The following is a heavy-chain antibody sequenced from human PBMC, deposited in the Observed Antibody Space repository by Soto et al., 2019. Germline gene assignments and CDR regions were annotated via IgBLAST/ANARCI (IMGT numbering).Heavy chain of an antibody. J-gene: IGHJ4*02. CDR3: ARRTGDIPLFDY. CDR1: GYTFTSYY. Sequence: GASVRVSCKASGYTFTSYYMHWVRQAPGQGLEWMGIINPSGGSTSYAQKFQGRVTMTRDTSTSTVYMELSSLRSEDTAVYYCARRTGDIPLFDYWGQGTLVTVYS. CDR2: INPSGGST. D-gene: IGHD7-27*01. V-gene: IGHV1-46*01.